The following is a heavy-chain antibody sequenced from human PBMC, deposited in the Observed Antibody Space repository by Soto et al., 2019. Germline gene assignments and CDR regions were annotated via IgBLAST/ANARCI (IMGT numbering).Heavy chain of an antibody. D-gene: IGHD6-13*01. J-gene: IGHJ4*02. CDR2: ISYDGSNK. CDR3: AKDQVVAAAGVAQTFDY. Sequence: GGSLRLSCAASGFTFSSYGMHWVRQAPGKGLEWVAVISYDGSNKYYADSVKGRFTISRDNSKNTLYLQMNSLRAEDTAVYYCAKDQVVAAAGVAQTFDYWGQGTLVTVSS. V-gene: IGHV3-30*18. CDR1: GFTFSSYG.